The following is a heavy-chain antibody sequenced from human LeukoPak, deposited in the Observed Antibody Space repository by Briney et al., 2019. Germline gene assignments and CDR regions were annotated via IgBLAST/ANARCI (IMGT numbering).Heavy chain of an antibody. V-gene: IGHV4-30-2*01. CDR1: GGSISSGGYS. J-gene: IGHJ4*02. D-gene: IGHD3-22*01. CDR2: IYHSGST. CDR3: ARSYYYDSSGLSG. Sequence: PSETLSLTCAVSGGSISSGGYSWSWIRRPPGKGLEWIGYIYHSGSTYYNPSLKSRVTISVDRSKNQFSLKLSSATAADTAVYYCARSYYYDSSGLSGWGQGALVTVSS.